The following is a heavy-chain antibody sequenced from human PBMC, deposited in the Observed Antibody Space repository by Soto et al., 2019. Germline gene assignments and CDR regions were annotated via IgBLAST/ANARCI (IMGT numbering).Heavy chain of an antibody. J-gene: IGHJ4*02. D-gene: IGHD3-16*01. CDR2: ISYDGNNK. CDR1: GFTFTTDG. V-gene: IGHV3-30*18. Sequence: QVQLVESGGGVVQPGRSLRLSCAASGFTFTTDGMHWVRQAPGKGLEWVAGISYDGNNKYYADSVKGRLTISRDNSKNTLYLQMNSLRAEDTAVYYCAKDRVESGLGEVDYWGQGTLVTVSS. CDR3: AKDRVESGLGEVDY.